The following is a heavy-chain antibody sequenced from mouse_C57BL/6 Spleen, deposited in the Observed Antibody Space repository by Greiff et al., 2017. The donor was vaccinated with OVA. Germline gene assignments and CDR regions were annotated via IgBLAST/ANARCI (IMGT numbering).Heavy chain of an antibody. D-gene: IGHD1-1*01. Sequence: VKLMESGAELARPGASVKLSCKASGYTFTSYGISWVKQRTGQGLEWIGEIYPRSGNTYYNEKFKGKATLTADKSSSTAYMELRSLTSEDSAVYFCARSGGGYGSSYAGVDYWGQGTTLTVSS. CDR1: GYTFTSYG. V-gene: IGHV1-81*01. J-gene: IGHJ2*01. CDR2: IYPRSGNT. CDR3: ARSGGGYGSSYAGVDY.